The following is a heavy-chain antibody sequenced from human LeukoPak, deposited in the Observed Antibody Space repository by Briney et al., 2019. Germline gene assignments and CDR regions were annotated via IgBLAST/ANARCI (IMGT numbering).Heavy chain of an antibody. CDR1: GFTFSSYG. CDR2: ISGSGGST. Sequence: GSLRLSCAASGFTFSSYGMSWVRQAPGKGLEWVSAISGSGGSTYYADSVKGRFTISRDISKNTVYLQMNSLRAEDTAVYYCVRSSWDYWGQGILVTVSS. V-gene: IGHV3-23*01. J-gene: IGHJ4*02. D-gene: IGHD2-15*01. CDR3: VRSSWDY.